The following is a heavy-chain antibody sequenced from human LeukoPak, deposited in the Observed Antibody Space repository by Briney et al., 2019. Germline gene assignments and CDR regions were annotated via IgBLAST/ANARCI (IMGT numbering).Heavy chain of an antibody. CDR1: GGSISGSY. CDR3: ASGGQQLVPGYYYYMDV. Sequence: PSETLSLTCTVSGGSISGSYWSWIRQPAGKGLEWIGHIFTSGSTNYNPSLKNRVTMSVDTSTNQFSLKLSSVTAADTAVYYCASGGQQLVPGYYYYMDVWGKGTTVTVSS. J-gene: IGHJ6*03. CDR2: IFTSGST. D-gene: IGHD6-13*01. V-gene: IGHV4-4*07.